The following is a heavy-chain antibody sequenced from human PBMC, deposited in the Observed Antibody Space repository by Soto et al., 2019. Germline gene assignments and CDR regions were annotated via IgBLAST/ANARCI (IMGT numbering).Heavy chain of an antibody. CDR3: AAYADEPYRPPYDY. CDR2: LGLIPRHT. D-gene: IGHD3-16*02. Sequence: QPGGSLRLSCAASGSTFTSSVMAWVRRPPGRGLEWISSLGLIPRHTFYADSVKGRFTISRDNSRTTLYLQMTGLTFDDTAVYYCAAYADEPYRPPYDYWGQGTQVTVSS. CDR1: GSTFTSSV. V-gene: IGHV3-23*01. J-gene: IGHJ4*02.